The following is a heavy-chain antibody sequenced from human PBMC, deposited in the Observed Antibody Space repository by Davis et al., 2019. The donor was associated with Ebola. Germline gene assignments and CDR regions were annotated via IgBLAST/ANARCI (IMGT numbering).Heavy chain of an antibody. CDR3: ARNNYDSSGSILDWFDP. J-gene: IGHJ5*02. Sequence: GSLRLSCTVSGGSTSNYYWSWIRQPPGKGLEWIGYIYHSGTTKYSPSLKSRVTISIDTSKNQFSLNLNSVTAADTAVYYCARNNYDSSGSILDWFDPWGQGILVTVTS. V-gene: IGHV4-59*01. CDR1: GGSTSNYY. CDR2: IYHSGTT. D-gene: IGHD3-22*01.